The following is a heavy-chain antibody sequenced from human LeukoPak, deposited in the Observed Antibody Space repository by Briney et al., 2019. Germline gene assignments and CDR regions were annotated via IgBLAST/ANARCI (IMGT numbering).Heavy chain of an antibody. Sequence: SSETLSLTCTVSGGSISSYYWSWIRQPPGKGLEWIGYIYYSGSTNYNPSLKSRVTISVDTSKNQFSLKLSSVTAADTAVYYCARQSTNVYFDYWGQGTLVTVSS. D-gene: IGHD2-2*01. CDR2: IYYSGST. V-gene: IGHV4-59*08. J-gene: IGHJ4*02. CDR1: GGSISSYY. CDR3: ARQSTNVYFDY.